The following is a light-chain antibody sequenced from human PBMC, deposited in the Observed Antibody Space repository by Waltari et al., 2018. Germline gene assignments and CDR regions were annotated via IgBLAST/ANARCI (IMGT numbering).Light chain of an antibody. CDR3: ETGGHGTWV. CDR1: SGHSSNI. Sequence: QLVLTQSPSASASLGASVKLTCTLSSGHSSNIVAWLQQQPGKGPRFLMKVNSDGSHTKGDESPDRFSGSSSGAERYLPISNVQSEDEAEYFCETGGHGTWVFGGGTKLNVL. J-gene: IGLJ3*02. V-gene: IGLV4-69*01. CDR2: VNSDGSH.